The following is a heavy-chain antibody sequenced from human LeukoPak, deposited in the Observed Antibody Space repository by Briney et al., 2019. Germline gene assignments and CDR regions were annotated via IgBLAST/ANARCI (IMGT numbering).Heavy chain of an antibody. V-gene: IGHV1-46*03. CDR3: ARDAPIDYGDYVVDY. Sequence: AASVKVSCKASGYTFTSYYMHWVRQAPGQGLEWMGIINPSGGSTSYAQKFQGRVTMTRDTSTSTVYMELSSLRSEDTAVYYCARDAPIDYGDYVVDYWGQGTLVTVSS. CDR2: INPSGGST. J-gene: IGHJ4*02. CDR1: GYTFTSYY. D-gene: IGHD4-17*01.